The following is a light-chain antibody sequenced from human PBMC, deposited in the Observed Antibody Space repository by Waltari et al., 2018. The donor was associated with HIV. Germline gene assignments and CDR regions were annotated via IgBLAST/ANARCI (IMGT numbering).Light chain of an antibody. CDR2: NTN. CDR3: GTWDSSLSAYVV. Sequence: QAVLTQPPSVSAAPGQKVSISCSGNSFNIGSNYVSWYQQLPGRAPKLLIYNTNERPSGIPDRFSGSVSDTSATLGITGLQTGDEADYYCGTWDSSLSAYVVFGGGTKLTVL. CDR1: SFNIGSNY. J-gene: IGLJ2*01. V-gene: IGLV1-51*01.